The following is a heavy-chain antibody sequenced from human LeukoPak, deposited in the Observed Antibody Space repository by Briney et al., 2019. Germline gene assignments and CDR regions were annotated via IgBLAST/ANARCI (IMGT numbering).Heavy chain of an antibody. D-gene: IGHD1-14*01. CDR3: ARDRGHTTDY. CDR2: ISGSGGST. V-gene: IGHV3-23*01. Sequence: PGGSLRLSCAASGFTFSSYAMSWVRQAPGKGLEWVTAISGSGGSTYYADSVKGRFTISRDSSKNKLYLQMNSLRAEDTAVYYCARDRGHTTDYWGQGTLVTVSS. CDR1: GFTFSSYA. J-gene: IGHJ4*02.